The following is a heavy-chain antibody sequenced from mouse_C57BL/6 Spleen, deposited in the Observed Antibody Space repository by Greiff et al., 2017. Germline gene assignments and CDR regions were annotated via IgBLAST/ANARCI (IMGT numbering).Heavy chain of an antibody. CDR1: GFTFSDYY. Sequence: EVKLVESGGGLVQPGGSLKLSCAASGFTFSDYYMYWVRQTPEKRLEWVAYISNGGGSTYYPATVKGRFSISRDTAKNTLYLQLSRLKSEDTTMYDCARHSHLYYDYDKDFAMEYWCQGTSVTVSS. CDR2: ISNGGGST. V-gene: IGHV5-12*01. CDR3: ARHSHLYYDYDKDFAMEY. D-gene: IGHD2-4*01. J-gene: IGHJ4*01.